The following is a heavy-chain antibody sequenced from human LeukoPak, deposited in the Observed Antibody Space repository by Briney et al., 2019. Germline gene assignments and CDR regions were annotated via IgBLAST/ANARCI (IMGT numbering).Heavy chain of an antibody. D-gene: IGHD3-22*01. CDR3: ARDLGYYDRF. CDR2: IYYSGST. Sequence: SETQTLTCTVSGGSISSGGYYWSWIRQHPGKGLEWIGYIYYSGSTYYNPSLKSRVTISVDTSKNQFSLKLSSVTAADTAVYYCARDLGYYDRFWGQGTLVTVSS. J-gene: IGHJ4*02. V-gene: IGHV4-31*03. CDR1: GGSISSGGYY.